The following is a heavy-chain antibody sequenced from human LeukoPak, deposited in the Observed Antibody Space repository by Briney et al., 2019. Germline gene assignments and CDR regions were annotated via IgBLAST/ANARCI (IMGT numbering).Heavy chain of an antibody. V-gene: IGHV3-23*01. CDR2: ISGSGGST. J-gene: IGHJ4*02. D-gene: IGHD6-6*01. Sequence: GGSLRLSCAASGFTFSSYAMSWVRQAPGKGLEWVSAISGSGGSTYYADSVKGRFTISRDNAKNSLYLQMNSLRAEDTAVYYCARAHIAARPDYWGQGTLVTVSS. CDR1: GFTFSSYA. CDR3: ARAHIAARPDY.